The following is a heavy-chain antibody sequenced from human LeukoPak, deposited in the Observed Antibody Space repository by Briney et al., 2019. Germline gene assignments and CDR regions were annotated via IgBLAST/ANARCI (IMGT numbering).Heavy chain of an antibody. CDR3: ASDGDGGYFDY. J-gene: IGHJ4*02. CDR2: IIPIFGTA. Sequence: ASVKVSCKASGGTSSSYAISWVRQAPGQGLEWMGGIIPIFGTANYAQKFQGRVTITADESTSTAYMELSSLRSEDTAVYYCASDGDGGYFDYWGQGTLVTVSS. V-gene: IGHV1-69*13. D-gene: IGHD4-17*01. CDR1: GGTSSSYA.